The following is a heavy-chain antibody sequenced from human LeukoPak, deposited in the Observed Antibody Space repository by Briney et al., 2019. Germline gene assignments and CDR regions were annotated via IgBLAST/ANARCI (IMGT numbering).Heavy chain of an antibody. CDR2: KYARGSS. Sequence: SETLSLACTVSGGSINNYYWNWIRQPAGKGLEWIGRKYARGSSNYNPPVQSRVTMSVDTSKNQFSLKLRSVTAADTAVYYCARGRYCSADICTGGDSFDIWGQGTMVSVSP. CDR3: ARGRYCSADICTGGDSFDI. D-gene: IGHD2-15*01. CDR1: GGSINNYY. V-gene: IGHV4-4*07. J-gene: IGHJ3*02.